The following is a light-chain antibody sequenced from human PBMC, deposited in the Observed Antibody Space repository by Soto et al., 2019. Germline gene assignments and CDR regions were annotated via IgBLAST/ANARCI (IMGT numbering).Light chain of an antibody. Sequence: EIVVTQSPATLSVSPGERATVSCRASQSVSSNLAWYQQKPGQAPRLLINGASTRATGIPARFRGSGSGTDFTLTISSLDPEDFAVYYCQQRSNWLTFGGGTKVDIK. CDR3: QQRSNWLT. CDR1: QSVSSN. J-gene: IGKJ4*01. V-gene: IGKV3-15*01. CDR2: GAS.